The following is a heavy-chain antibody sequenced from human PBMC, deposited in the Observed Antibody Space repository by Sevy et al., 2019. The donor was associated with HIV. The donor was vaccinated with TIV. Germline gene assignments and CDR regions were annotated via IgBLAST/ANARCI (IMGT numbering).Heavy chain of an antibody. Sequence: ASVKVSYKASGYTLTTYGISWVRQAPGQGLEWMGWISAYNENTNYAQNLQGRVTMTTDTSTSTAYMELRSLRSDDTAVYYCARSPATMTAPDAFDIWGQGTRVTVSS. CDR2: ISAYNENT. V-gene: IGHV1-18*01. D-gene: IGHD3-22*01. CDR1: GYTLTTYG. J-gene: IGHJ3*02. CDR3: ARSPATMTAPDAFDI.